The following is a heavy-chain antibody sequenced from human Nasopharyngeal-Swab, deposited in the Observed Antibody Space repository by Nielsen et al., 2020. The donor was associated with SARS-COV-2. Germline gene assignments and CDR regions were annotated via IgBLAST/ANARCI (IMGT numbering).Heavy chain of an antibody. V-gene: IGHV3-30*03. CDR3: ARVSSSSTTNWFDP. D-gene: IGHD6-6*01. CDR2: ISYDGSNK. J-gene: IGHJ5*02. Sequence: WIRQPPGKGLEWVAVISYDGSNKYYADSVKGRFTISRDNSKNTLYLQMNSLRAEDTAAYYCARVSSSSTTNWFDPWGQGTLVPSPQ.